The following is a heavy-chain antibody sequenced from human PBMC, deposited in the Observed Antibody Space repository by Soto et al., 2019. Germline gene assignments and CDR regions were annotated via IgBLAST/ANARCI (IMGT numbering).Heavy chain of an antibody. CDR2: IIPIFGTA. CDR3: ARPIYSSSNWFDP. Sequence: GASVKVSCKASGGTFSSYAISWVRQAPGQGLEWVGGIIPIFGTANYAQKFQGRVTITADESTSTAYMELSSPRSEDTAVYYCARPIYSSSNWFDPWGQGTLVTVSS. J-gene: IGHJ5*02. CDR1: GGTFSSYA. V-gene: IGHV1-69*13. D-gene: IGHD6-6*01.